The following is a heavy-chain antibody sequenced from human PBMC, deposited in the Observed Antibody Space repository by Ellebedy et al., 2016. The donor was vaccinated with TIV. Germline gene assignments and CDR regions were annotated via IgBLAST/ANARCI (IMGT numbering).Heavy chain of an antibody. Sequence: GGSLRLXXKGSGYSFTSYWIGWVRQMPGKGLEWMGIIYPGDSDTRYSPSFQGQVTISADKSISTAYLQWSSLKASDTAMYYCARIARRDGYNLSYFDYWGQGTLVTVSS. J-gene: IGHJ4*02. CDR3: ARIARRDGYNLSYFDY. D-gene: IGHD5-24*01. CDR1: GYSFTSYW. V-gene: IGHV5-51*01. CDR2: IYPGDSDT.